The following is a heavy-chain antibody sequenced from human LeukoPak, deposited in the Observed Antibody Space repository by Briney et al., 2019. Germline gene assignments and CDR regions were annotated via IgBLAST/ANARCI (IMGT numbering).Heavy chain of an antibody. D-gene: IGHD3-22*01. J-gene: IGHJ3*02. CDR1: GYTFTRYY. Sequence: GASVKVSCKASGYTFTRYYMHWVRQAPGPGLEWMGIINPSGGSTSCAQKFQGRATMTRDTSTSTVYMELSSLRSEDTAVYYCARTAVKTYYYDSSGRTNDAFDIWGQGTMVTVSS. V-gene: IGHV1-46*01. CDR2: INPSGGST. CDR3: ARTAVKTYYYDSSGRTNDAFDI.